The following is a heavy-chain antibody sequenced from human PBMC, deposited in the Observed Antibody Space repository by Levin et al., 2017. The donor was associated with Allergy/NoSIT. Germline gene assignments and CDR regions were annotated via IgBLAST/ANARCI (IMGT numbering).Heavy chain of an antibody. CDR3: ARDRGVAGGACDY. CDR1: GGSVSSGNYY. D-gene: IGHD2-21*02. Sequence: SQTLSLTCTVSGGSVSSGNYYWSWIRQPPGKGLEWIGYISYSGNTNHNPSLKSRVTISVDTSKNQFSLKLSSVTVADTAVYYCARDRGVAGGACDYWGEGTLVTVSA. V-gene: IGHV4-61*01. J-gene: IGHJ4*02. CDR2: ISYSGNT.